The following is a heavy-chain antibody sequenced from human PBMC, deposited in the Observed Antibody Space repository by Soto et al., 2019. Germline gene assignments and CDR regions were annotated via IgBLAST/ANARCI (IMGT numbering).Heavy chain of an antibody. Sequence: ASVKVSCKASGYTFTSYYMHWVRQAPGQGLEWMGIINPSGGSTSYAQKFQGRVTMTRDTSTSTVYMELSSLRSEDTAVYYCARDRTYDFWSGYYSNWFDPCGQGTLVTVSS. V-gene: IGHV1-46*01. J-gene: IGHJ5*02. D-gene: IGHD3-3*01. CDR3: ARDRTYDFWSGYYSNWFDP. CDR2: INPSGGST. CDR1: GYTFTSYY.